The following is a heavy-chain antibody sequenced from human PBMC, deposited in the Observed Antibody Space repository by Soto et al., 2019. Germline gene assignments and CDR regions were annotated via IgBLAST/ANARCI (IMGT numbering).Heavy chain of an antibody. Sequence: ASVKVSCKTSGYTFSNYGITWVRQAPGQPLGWLGWISLYSDGTNYAQKFQGRVSMTTDTSTTTAYMELRSLRSDDTAVDYCARVVPGAEAWFGPWGQGTLVTVSS. V-gene: IGHV1-18*01. CDR1: GYTFSNYG. J-gene: IGHJ5*02. CDR2: ISLYSDGT. D-gene: IGHD2-2*01. CDR3: ARVVPGAEAWFGP.